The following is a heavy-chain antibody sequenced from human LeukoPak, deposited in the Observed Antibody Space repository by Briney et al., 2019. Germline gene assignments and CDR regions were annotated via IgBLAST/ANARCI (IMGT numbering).Heavy chain of an antibody. D-gene: IGHD3-22*01. CDR1: GDSMSNYF. Sequence: NPSETLSLTCTVSGDSMSNYFWSWIRQPPGKGLEWIGYIFYSGSTNYSPSLKSRVTISVDTSKNQFSLKVSSVTAADTAVYYCARDEEIVVVITTKFDYWGQGTLVTVSS. V-gene: IGHV4-59*01. J-gene: IGHJ4*02. CDR3: ARDEEIVVVITTKFDY. CDR2: IFYSGST.